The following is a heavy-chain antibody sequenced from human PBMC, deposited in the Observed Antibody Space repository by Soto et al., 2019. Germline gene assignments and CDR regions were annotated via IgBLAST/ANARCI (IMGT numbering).Heavy chain of an antibody. V-gene: IGHV4-30-2*01. D-gene: IGHD4-17*01. CDR1: GGSISSGGYS. Sequence: QLQLQESGSGLVKPSQTLSLTWAVSGGSISSGGYSWSWMRQPPGKGLEWIGDIYHSGSTYYNPSLKRRVTISVDRSKNQSSLKLSSVTAADTAVYYCARGMTTVPTFDYWGQGTLVTVSS. J-gene: IGHJ4*02. CDR2: IYHSGST. CDR3: ARGMTTVPTFDY.